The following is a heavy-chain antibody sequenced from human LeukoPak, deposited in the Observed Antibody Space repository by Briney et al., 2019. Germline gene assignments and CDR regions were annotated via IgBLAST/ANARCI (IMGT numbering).Heavy chain of an antibody. Sequence: GGSLRLSCAASGFTFSDYYMSWIRQAPGKGLEWVSYISSSGSTIYYADSVKGRFTISRDNAKNSLYLQMNSLRAEDTAVYYCARAATYYYDSSGYYRYWGQGTLVTVSS. CDR1: GFTFSDYY. D-gene: IGHD3-22*01. J-gene: IGHJ4*02. CDR2: ISSSGSTI. CDR3: ARAATYYYDSSGYYRY. V-gene: IGHV3-11*01.